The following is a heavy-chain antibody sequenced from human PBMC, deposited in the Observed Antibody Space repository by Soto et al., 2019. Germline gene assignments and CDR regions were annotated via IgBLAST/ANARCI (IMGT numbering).Heavy chain of an antibody. J-gene: IGHJ4*02. D-gene: IGHD2-2*02. Sequence: SDTLSLTCSVAGQSISNYYWSWIRQPPGKGLEWNGYMQSSGRPNYSPSLRSRVTISQDASKNQVSLRLKSVTAADTAVYYCARLYATTFDYWGPGSLVTVSS. CDR2: MQSSGRP. V-gene: IGHV4-4*09. CDR3: ARLYATTFDY. CDR1: GQSISNYY.